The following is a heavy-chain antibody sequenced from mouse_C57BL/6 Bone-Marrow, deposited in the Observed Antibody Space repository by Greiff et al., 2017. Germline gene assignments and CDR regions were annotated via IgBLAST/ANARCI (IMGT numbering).Heavy chain of an antibody. CDR3: TEDITTVEGYFDV. Sequence: EVKLVESGGGLVQPGGSMKLSCVASGFTFSNYWMNWVRQSPEKGLEWVAQIRLKSDNYATHYAESVKGRFTISRDDSKSSVYLQMNNLRAEDTGIYYCTEDITTVEGYFDVWGTGTTVTVSS. CDR1: GFTFSNYW. CDR2: IRLKSDNYAT. D-gene: IGHD1-1*01. J-gene: IGHJ1*03. V-gene: IGHV6-3*01.